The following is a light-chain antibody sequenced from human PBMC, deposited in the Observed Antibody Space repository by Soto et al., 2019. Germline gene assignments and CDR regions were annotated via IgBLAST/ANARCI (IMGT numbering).Light chain of an antibody. CDR2: SDD. Sequence: QSVLTQPPSASGTPGKKVTISCSGASSNIGNNFVSWYQQVPGTAPKLLIYSDDQRPSGVPDRVAGSKSGTSASLAISGLRSEDEADYYCSTWDASLSGRVFGGGTKVTVL. V-gene: IGLV1-47*02. CDR1: SSNIGNNF. J-gene: IGLJ3*02. CDR3: STWDASLSGRV.